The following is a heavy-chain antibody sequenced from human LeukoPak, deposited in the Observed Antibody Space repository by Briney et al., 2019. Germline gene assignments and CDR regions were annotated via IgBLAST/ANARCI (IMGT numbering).Heavy chain of an antibody. V-gene: IGHV3-43*02. CDR3: ALKLTYYYDSSGYYYESYFQH. CDR1: GFTFDDYA. J-gene: IGHJ1*01. Sequence: GGSLRLSCAASGFTFDDYAMHWVRQAPGKGLEWVSLISGDGGSTYYADSVKGRFTISRGNSKNSLYLQMNSLRTEDTALYYCALKLTYYYDSSGYYYESYFQHWGQGTLVTVSS. CDR2: ISGDGGST. D-gene: IGHD3-22*01.